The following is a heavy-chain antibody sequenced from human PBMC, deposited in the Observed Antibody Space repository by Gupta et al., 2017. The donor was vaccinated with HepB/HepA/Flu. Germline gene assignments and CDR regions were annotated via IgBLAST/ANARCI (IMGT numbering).Heavy chain of an antibody. J-gene: IGHJ6*02. V-gene: IGHV1-69*04. D-gene: IGHD5-12*01. Sequence: QVQLVQSGAEVKKPGSSVKVSCKASGGTFSSYAISWVRQAPGQGLEWMGRIIPILGIANYAKKFQGRVTITADKSTSTAYRELSSLRSEDTAVYYCARDLQWLRGYYYYYGMDVWGQGTTVTVSS. CDR2: IIPILGIA. CDR1: GGTFSSYA. CDR3: ARDLQWLRGYYYYYGMDV.